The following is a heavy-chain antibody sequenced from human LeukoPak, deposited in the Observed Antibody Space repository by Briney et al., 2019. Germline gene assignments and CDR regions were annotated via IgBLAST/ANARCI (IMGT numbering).Heavy chain of an antibody. CDR1: GFTFSTYI. CDR2: ISSSSSSI. Sequence: GGSLRLSCAASGFTFSTYIMSWVRLAPGKGLEWVSSISSSSSSIYYADSVKGRFTISRDNAKNSLYLQMTSLRAEDTAVYYCARSGRWTQYCSSTRCYLFDYWGQGTLVTVSS. D-gene: IGHD2-2*01. J-gene: IGHJ4*02. V-gene: IGHV3-21*01. CDR3: ARSGRWTQYCSSTRCYLFDY.